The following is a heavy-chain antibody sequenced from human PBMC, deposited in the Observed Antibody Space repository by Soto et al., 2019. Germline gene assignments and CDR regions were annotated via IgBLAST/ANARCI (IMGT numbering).Heavy chain of an antibody. CDR2: ISGSGGST. CDR1: GVTCSSNT. Sequence: PEGSLKGSCAASGVTCSSNTMSWVRQAPGKGLEWVSAISGSGGSTYYADSVKGRFTISRDNSKNALYLQMNSLRAEDTAVYYCAKGYSSRISAPTDYWGQGTLVTVSS. V-gene: IGHV3-23*01. CDR3: AKGYSSRISAPTDY. D-gene: IGHD6-13*01. J-gene: IGHJ4*02.